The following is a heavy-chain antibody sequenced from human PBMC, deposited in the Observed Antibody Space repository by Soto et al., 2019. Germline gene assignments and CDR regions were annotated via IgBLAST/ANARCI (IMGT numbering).Heavy chain of an antibody. CDR1: GGTFSSYA. Sequence: VASVKVSCKASGGTFSSYAISWVRQAPGQGLEWMGGIIPIFGTANYAQKFQGRVTITADKSTSTAYMELSSLRSEDTAVYYCASSGYSSSWYPMEYFQHWGQGTLVTVSS. D-gene: IGHD6-13*01. J-gene: IGHJ1*01. CDR3: ASSGYSSSWYPMEYFQH. V-gene: IGHV1-69*06. CDR2: IIPIFGTA.